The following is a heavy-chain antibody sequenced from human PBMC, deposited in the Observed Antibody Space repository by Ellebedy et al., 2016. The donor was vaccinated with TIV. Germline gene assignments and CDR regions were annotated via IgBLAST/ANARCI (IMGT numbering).Heavy chain of an antibody. CDR2: ISSSSTYI. CDR1: GFTFTSYS. Sequence: GESLKISCAASGFTFTSYSMNWVRQAPGKGLEWVSSISSSSTYISYVDSVKGRFTISRDNAKTSLDLQMNSLRAEDTALYYCARDLPFVDSGWYSLGYYYYGMDVWGQGTTVTVSS. CDR3: ARDLPFVDSGWYSLGYYYYGMDV. D-gene: IGHD6-19*01. J-gene: IGHJ6*02. V-gene: IGHV3-21*06.